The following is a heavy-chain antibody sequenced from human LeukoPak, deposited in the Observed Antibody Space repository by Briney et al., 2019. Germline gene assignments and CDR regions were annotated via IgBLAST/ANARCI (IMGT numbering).Heavy chain of an antibody. D-gene: IGHD3-22*01. Sequence: GGSLRLSCAASGFSFSNYGKNWVRQAPGKGLEWVGFIRSKAYGGTTEYAASVKGRFTISRDDSKSIAYLQMNSLKTEDTAVYYCTRGTYDSSGFDYWGQGTLVTVSS. J-gene: IGHJ4*02. CDR3: TRGTYDSSGFDY. CDR1: GFSFSNYG. V-gene: IGHV3-49*04. CDR2: IRSKAYGGTT.